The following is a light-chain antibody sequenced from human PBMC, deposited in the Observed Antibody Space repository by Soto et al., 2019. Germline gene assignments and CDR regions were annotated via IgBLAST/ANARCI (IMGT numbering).Light chain of an antibody. V-gene: IGKV3-20*01. J-gene: IGKJ4*01. CDR3: QQFSGSVT. CDR2: GAS. Sequence: EIGLTQSPGTLSLSPGERATLSCRASQSVTSTYLAWYQQKPGQAPRLLIYGASKRQSGVPARFSGGGSGTDFTLSISRLEPEDFAVYYCQQFSGSVTFGGGTRG. CDR1: QSVTSTY.